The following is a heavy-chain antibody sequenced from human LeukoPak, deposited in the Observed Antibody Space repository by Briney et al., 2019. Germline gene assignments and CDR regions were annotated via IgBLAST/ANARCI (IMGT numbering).Heavy chain of an antibody. J-gene: IGHJ5*02. CDR1: GGTLSSYA. CDR2: IIPIFRTA. D-gene: IGHD3-22*01. CDR3: AQGSGYYAFLNWFDP. Sequence: ASVKVSCKASGGTLSSYAISWVRQAPGQGLEWMGGIIPIFRTANYAQKFQGRVTITTDESTSTAYMELSSLRSEDTAVYYCAQGSGYYAFLNWFDPWGQGTLVTVSS. V-gene: IGHV1-69*05.